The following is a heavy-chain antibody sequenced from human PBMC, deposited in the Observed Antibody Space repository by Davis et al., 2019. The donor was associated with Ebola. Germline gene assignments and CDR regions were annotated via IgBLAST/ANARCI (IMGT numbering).Heavy chain of an antibody. D-gene: IGHD2-21*01. CDR1: GFAFSSYT. Sequence: GESLKISCAASGFAFSSYTMHWVRQAPGKGLEWVSRISGSADATNSADSVQGRFTVSRDNSKNTLYLQMNSLRVEGTAIYYCAESDCGGIGCKLINFWGQGTLVTVSS. J-gene: IGHJ4*02. CDR2: ISGSADAT. CDR3: AESDCGGIGCKLINF. V-gene: IGHV3-23*01.